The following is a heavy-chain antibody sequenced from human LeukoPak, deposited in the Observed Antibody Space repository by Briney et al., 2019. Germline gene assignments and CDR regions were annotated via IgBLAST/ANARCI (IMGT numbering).Heavy chain of an antibody. CDR1: GGSFCGYY. D-gene: IGHD2-15*01. CDR3: ARAARGEGCSGGSCYSPVGMDV. J-gene: IGHJ6*01. V-gene: IGHV4-34*01. CDR2: INHSGIT. Sequence: PSETLSLTCAVYGGSFCGYYWSWIRQPPRKGRDWIGEINHSGITNYKPSLKSRFPISVDTSKNQLYLKLSSVTAAATAVYYCARAARGEGCSGGSCYSPVGMDVWGKGTTVTVSS.